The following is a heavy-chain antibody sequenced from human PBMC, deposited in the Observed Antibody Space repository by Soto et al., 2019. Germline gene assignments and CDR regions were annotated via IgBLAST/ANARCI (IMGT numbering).Heavy chain of an antibody. CDR1: GFTFNSYW. J-gene: IGHJ6*02. V-gene: IGHV3-7*03. CDR2: VQQDGSEK. Sequence: EGQLVESGGGLVQPGESLRLSCAGSGFTFNSYWMSWVRQAPGKGLEWVAKVQQDGSEKYYVDSVKGRFNISRDNAKNSVYLQMNSLRVEDTAVYYCARGGLHRSGYEYYYYYYGLDVWGQGTTVTVAS. D-gene: IGHD5-12*01. CDR3: ARGGLHRSGYEYYYYYYGLDV.